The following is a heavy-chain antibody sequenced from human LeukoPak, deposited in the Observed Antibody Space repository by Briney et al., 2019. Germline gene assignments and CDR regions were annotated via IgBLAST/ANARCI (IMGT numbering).Heavy chain of an antibody. CDR3: ARVPSTSYENWFDP. V-gene: IGHV1-18*01. Sequence: GASVKVSCKASGYRFTSYSISWVRQAPGQGLEWVGWISSYNGKTNYGKNVQGRVTMTRDTSTSTVYMELSSLRSEDTAVYYCARVPSTSYENWFDPWGQGTLVTVSS. D-gene: IGHD2-2*01. CDR2: ISSYNGKT. CDR1: GYRFTSYS. J-gene: IGHJ5*02.